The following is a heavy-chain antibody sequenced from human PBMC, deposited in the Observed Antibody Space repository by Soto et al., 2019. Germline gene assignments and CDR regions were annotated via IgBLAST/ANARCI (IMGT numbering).Heavy chain of an antibody. J-gene: IGHJ6*02. V-gene: IGHV3-30-3*01. D-gene: IGHD1-1*01. CDR1: GFTFSSYA. CDR2: ISYDGSNK. Sequence: GGSLRLSCADSGFTFSSYAMHWVRQAPGKGLEWVAVISYDGSNKYYADSVKGRFTISRDNSKNTLYLQMNSLRAEDTAVYYCARDPWKGLDYYGMDVWGQGTTVTVSS. CDR3: ARDPWKGLDYYGMDV.